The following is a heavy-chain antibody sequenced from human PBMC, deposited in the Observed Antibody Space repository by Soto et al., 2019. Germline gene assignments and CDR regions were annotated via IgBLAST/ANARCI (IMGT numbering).Heavy chain of an antibody. Sequence: GASVKVSCKASGYTFTGYYMHWVRQAPGQGLEWMGWINPNSGGTNYAQKFQGWVTMTKDTSKSQVVLTMTNMDPVDTATYYCAHARYASGTYKEIDFDYWGQGTLVTVSS. J-gene: IGHJ4*02. V-gene: IGHV1-2*04. CDR1: GYTFTGYY. D-gene: IGHD3-10*01. CDR3: AHARYASGTYKEIDFDY. CDR2: INPNSGGT.